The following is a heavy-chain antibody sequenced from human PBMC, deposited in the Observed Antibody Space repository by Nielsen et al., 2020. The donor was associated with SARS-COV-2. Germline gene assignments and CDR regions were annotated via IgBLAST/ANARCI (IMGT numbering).Heavy chain of an antibody. CDR1: GGSITNYY. J-gene: IGHJ2*01. CDR3: ARGGIIRPFDL. V-gene: IGHV4-59*12. D-gene: IGHD3-3*01. CDR2: IYYSGST. Sequence: SETLSLTCTVSGGSITNYYWSWIRQPPGKGLEWIGYIYYSGSTNYNPSLKSRVTISVDTSKNQFSLKLSSVTAADTAVYYCARGGIIRPFDLWGRGTLVTVSS.